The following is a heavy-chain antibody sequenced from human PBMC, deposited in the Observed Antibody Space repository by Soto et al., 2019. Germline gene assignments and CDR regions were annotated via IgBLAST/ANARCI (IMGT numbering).Heavy chain of an antibody. J-gene: IGHJ4*02. CDR1: GFTFSSYG. V-gene: IGHV3-33*01. CDR2: IWYDGSNK. CDR3: ARGPEPNYYDSSGYYYRYFDY. Sequence: GGSLRLSCAASGFTFSSYGMHWVRQAPGKGLEWVAVIWYDGSNKYYADSVKGRFTISRDNSKNTLYLQMNSLRAEDTAVYYCARGPEPNYYDSSGYYYRYFDYWGQGTLVTVSS. D-gene: IGHD3-22*01.